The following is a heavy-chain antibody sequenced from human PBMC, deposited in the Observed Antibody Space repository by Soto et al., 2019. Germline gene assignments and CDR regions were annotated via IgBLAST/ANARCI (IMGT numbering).Heavy chain of an antibody. Sequence: GGSLRLSCAASGFTFSNAWMSWVRQAPGKGLEWVTNIKQDGSEKYYVDSVKGRFTISRDNAKNSLYLQMNSLRGEDTAVYYCARPWSAYDYYDYWGQGTVVTVSS. CDR3: ARPWSAYDYYDY. V-gene: IGHV3-7*01. CDR2: IKQDGSEK. D-gene: IGHD5-12*01. CDR1: GFTFSNAW. J-gene: IGHJ4*02.